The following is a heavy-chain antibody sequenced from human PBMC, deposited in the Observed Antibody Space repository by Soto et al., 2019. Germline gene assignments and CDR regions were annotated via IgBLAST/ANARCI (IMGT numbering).Heavy chain of an antibody. D-gene: IGHD4-17*01. Sequence: QVQLVESGGGVVQPGRSLRLSCAASGFTFSSYGMHWVRQAPGTGLEWVAVISYDGSNKYYAVSVKGRFTISRDNSKNTLYLQMNSLRAEDTGVYYCATGRVMTTVTGGFDYWGQGTLVTVSS. J-gene: IGHJ4*02. V-gene: IGHV3-30*03. CDR1: GFTFSSYG. CDR2: ISYDGSNK. CDR3: ATGRVMTTVTGGFDY.